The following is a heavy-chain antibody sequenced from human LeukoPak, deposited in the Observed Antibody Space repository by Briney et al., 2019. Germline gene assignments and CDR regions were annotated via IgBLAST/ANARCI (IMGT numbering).Heavy chain of an antibody. J-gene: IGHJ4*02. CDR1: GFTFSSYG. Sequence: PGRSLRLSCAASGFTFSSYGMHWVRQAPGKGLEWVAVISYDGSNKYYTDSVKGRFTISRDNSKNTLYLQMNSLSAEDTAVYYCATGDNSGYDYWGQGTLVTVSS. CDR3: ATGDNSGYDY. CDR2: ISYDGSNK. D-gene: IGHD3-22*01. V-gene: IGHV3-30*03.